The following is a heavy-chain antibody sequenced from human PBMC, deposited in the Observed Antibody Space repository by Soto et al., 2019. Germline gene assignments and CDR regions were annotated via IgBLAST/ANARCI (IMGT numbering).Heavy chain of an antibody. CDR1: GFTFTSSA. CDR2: IVVGSGNT. J-gene: IGHJ4*02. Sequence: QMQLVQSGPEVKKPGTSVKVSCKASGFTFTSSAVQWVRQARGQRLEWIGWIVVGSGNTNYAQKFQERVTITRDMSTRTAYLELSSLRSEDTAVYYCAAHRQNLPQGYWGQGTLVTVPS. CDR3: AAHRQNLPQGY. V-gene: IGHV1-58*01.